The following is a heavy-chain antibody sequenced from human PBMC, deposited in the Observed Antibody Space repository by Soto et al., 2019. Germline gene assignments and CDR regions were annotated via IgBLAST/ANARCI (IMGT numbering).Heavy chain of an antibody. V-gene: IGHV3-7*01. J-gene: IGHJ4*02. Sequence: GGSLRLSCAVSGFTFSDYWMSWVRQAPGKGLEWVANIKQDGNEKYYVDSVKGRFTISRDNAKNSLYLQMNSLRAEDTAVYYCARDPGEWLVFEDYWGQGT. CDR1: GFTFSDYW. D-gene: IGHD6-19*01. CDR2: IKQDGNEK. CDR3: ARDPGEWLVFEDY.